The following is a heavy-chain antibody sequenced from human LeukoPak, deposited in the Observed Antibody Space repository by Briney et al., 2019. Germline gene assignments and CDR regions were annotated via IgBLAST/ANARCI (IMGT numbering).Heavy chain of an antibody. Sequence: GGSLRLSCAASGFTFSSYAMSWVRQGPGKGRRWVSAISGSGGSTYSADSVKGRFNISRDNAKNSLYLQMNSPRVEDTAVYYCAKVAKYYYGSETYYFFDYWGQGTLVTASS. CDR1: GFTFSSYA. V-gene: IGHV3-23*01. D-gene: IGHD3-10*01. CDR2: ISGSGGST. J-gene: IGHJ4*02. CDR3: AKVAKYYYGSETYYFFDY.